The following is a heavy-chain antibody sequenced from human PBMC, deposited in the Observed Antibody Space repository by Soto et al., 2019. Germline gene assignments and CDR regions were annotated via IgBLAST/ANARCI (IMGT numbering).Heavy chain of an antibody. Sequence: QVQLQESGPGLVQPSQTLSLTCTVSGGSISNGGYYWSWIRQHPGTGLEWIAHISYSGSTYYNTSLKRRVTISVDTSRNQFSLRVNSVDAADTAVYYCARGVLHWGQGALVTVSS. CDR3: ARGVLH. J-gene: IGHJ4*01. CDR2: ISYSGST. V-gene: IGHV4-31*03. CDR1: GGSISNGGYY.